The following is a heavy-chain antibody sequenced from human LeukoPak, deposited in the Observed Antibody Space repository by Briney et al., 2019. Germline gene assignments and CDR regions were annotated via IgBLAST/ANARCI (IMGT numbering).Heavy chain of an antibody. Sequence: SETLSLTCTVSGGSISSSSYYWGWIRQPPGKGLEWIGSIYYSGSTYYNPSLKSRVTISVDTSKNQFSLKLSSVTAADTAVYYCAREKLYSSGWYVGFRLGGMDVWGQGTTVTVSS. CDR3: AREKLYSSGWYVGFRLGGMDV. D-gene: IGHD6-19*01. J-gene: IGHJ6*02. V-gene: IGHV4-39*07. CDR2: IYYSGST. CDR1: GGSISSSSYY.